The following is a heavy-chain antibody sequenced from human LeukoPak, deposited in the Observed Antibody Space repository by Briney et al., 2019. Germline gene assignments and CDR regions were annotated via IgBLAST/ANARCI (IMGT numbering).Heavy chain of an antibody. Sequence: SETLSLTCGVSGYSISSGYYWGWIRQPPGKGLDWIGSIYHSGSTYYNPSLKSRVTISVDTSKNQFSLKLSSVTAADTAVYYCARRSITIFGVVIQNYAFDIWGQGTMVTVSS. J-gene: IGHJ3*02. V-gene: IGHV4-38-2*01. CDR2: IYHSGST. CDR1: GYSISSGYY. CDR3: ARRSITIFGVVIQNYAFDI. D-gene: IGHD3-3*01.